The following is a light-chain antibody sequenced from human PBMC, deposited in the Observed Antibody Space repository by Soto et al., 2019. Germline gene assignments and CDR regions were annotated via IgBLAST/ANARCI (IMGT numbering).Light chain of an antibody. V-gene: IGKV3D-20*01. J-gene: IGKJ5*01. CDR2: DAS. CDR1: QSVSSSY. CDR3: QQYRSLIT. Sequence: PGERPPLYSEARQSVSSSYLAWYQLKPGLAPRLLIYDASSRATGIPDRFSGSGSGTDFTLTINRLEPEDSAVYYCQQYRSLITFCHGTRPEIK.